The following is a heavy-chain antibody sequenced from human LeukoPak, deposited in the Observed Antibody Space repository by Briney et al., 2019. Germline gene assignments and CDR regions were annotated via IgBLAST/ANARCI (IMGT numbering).Heavy chain of an antibody. J-gene: IGHJ6*02. CDR1: GYTFTSYY. V-gene: IGHV1-46*01. CDR3: ASDCGGDCYSNYYYGMDV. Sequence: VASVKVSCKASGYTFTSYYMHWVRQAPGQGLEWMGIINPSGGSTSYAQKFQGRVTMTRDTSTSTVYMELSSLRSEDTAVYYCASDCGGDCYSNYYYGMDVWGQGTTVTVSS. CDR2: INPSGGST. D-gene: IGHD2-21*02.